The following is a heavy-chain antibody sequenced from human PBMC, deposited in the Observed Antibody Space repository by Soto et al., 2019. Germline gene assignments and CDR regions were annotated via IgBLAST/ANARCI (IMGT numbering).Heavy chain of an antibody. Sequence: SETLSLTSTVSGRSLSTGHSYWRWIRHPPGKGLEWIGYIYYSGSTYYNPSLKSRVTISVDTSKNQFSLKLSSVTAADTAVYYCARAFDILTRYYFDYWGQGTLVTVSS. J-gene: IGHJ4*02. V-gene: IGHV4-30-4*01. D-gene: IGHD3-9*01. CDR3: ARAFDILTRYYFDY. CDR1: GRSLSTGHSY. CDR2: IYYSGST.